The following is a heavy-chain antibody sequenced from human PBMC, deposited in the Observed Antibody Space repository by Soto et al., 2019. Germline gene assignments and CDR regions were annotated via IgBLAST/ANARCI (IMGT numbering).Heavy chain of an antibody. Sequence: AAVKVSLKACRCTFTRYHLHWVRPPPGQGLEWMGIISPSGGSTSYAQKCQGRVTMTRDTSTSTVYMELSSLRSEDTDVYYCAESYSISHYYYYGMDVWGQGTTVTVSS. CDR1: RCTFTRYH. CDR3: AESYSISHYYYYGMDV. CDR2: ISPSGGST. D-gene: IGHD6-6*01. J-gene: IGHJ6*02. V-gene: IGHV1-46*03.